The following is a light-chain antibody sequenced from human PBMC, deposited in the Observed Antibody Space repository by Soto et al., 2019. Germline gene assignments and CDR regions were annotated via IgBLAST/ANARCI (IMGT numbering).Light chain of an antibody. CDR3: QHYENSPIT. CDR2: GAS. J-gene: IGKJ5*01. Sequence: EIVLTQSPCTLSFSPWEGSTASFMVSQSINSKSLVWYQRKFGQAPRLLIYGASSRATGIPDRFSGGGSETDFILTISRVEPEDFAMYYCQHYENSPITFGPGTRLEIK. V-gene: IGKV3-20*01. CDR1: QSINSKS.